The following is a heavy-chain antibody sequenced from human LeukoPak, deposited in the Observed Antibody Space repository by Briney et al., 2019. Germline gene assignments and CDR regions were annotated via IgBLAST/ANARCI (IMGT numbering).Heavy chain of an antibody. CDR2: IYYSGST. Sequence: ETLSLTCTVSGGSISSSSYYWGWGRQPPGTGREWIGSIYYSGSTYYNPSRKSRVTISVDTSKHQFSLKLSSVTAADTAVYYCARHGPRYSSSWYLVYWGQGTLVTVSS. CDR1: GGSISSSSYY. D-gene: IGHD6-13*01. V-gene: IGHV4-39*01. J-gene: IGHJ4*02. CDR3: ARHGPRYSSSWYLVY.